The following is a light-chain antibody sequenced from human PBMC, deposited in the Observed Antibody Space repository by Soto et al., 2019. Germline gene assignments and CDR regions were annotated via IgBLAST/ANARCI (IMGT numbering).Light chain of an antibody. CDR3: QTWATGIRV. CDR2: LNSDGSH. CDR1: SGHRSYA. Sequence: QPVLTQSPSASASLGASVKLTCTLSSGHRSYAIAWHQQQPEKGPRYLMKLNSDGSHSKGDGIPDRFSGSSSGAERYLTISSLQSEDEADYYCQTWATGIRVFGGGTQLTVL. J-gene: IGLJ3*02. V-gene: IGLV4-69*01.